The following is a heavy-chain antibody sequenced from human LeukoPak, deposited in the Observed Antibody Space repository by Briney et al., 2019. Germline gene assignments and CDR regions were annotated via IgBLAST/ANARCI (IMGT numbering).Heavy chain of an antibody. D-gene: IGHD5-12*01. J-gene: IGHJ6*02. CDR3: ARDRELMVATGNYYYYGMDV. CDR1: GGSISSGGYY. V-gene: IGHV4-31*03. Sequence: SETLSLTCTVSGGSISSGGYYWSWIRQHPGKGLEWIGYIYYSESTYYNPSLKSRVTISVDTSKNQFSLKLSSVTAADTAVYYCARDRELMVATGNYYYYGMDVWGQGTTVTVSS. CDR2: IYYSEST.